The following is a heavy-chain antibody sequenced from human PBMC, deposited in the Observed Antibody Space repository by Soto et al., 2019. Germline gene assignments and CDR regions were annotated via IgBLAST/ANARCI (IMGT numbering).Heavy chain of an antibody. Sequence: PGESLKISCKGSGYSFTSYWIGWVRQMPGKVLEWMGIIYPGDSDTRYSPSFQGQVTISADKSISTTYLQWSSLKASDTAMYYGARHSYCSSTSSRPLLHYSSGMDVWGQGXMVTVYS. V-gene: IGHV5-51*01. CDR3: ARHSYCSSTSSRPLLHYSSGMDV. J-gene: IGHJ6*02. D-gene: IGHD2-2*01. CDR1: GYSFTSYW. CDR2: IYPGDSDT.